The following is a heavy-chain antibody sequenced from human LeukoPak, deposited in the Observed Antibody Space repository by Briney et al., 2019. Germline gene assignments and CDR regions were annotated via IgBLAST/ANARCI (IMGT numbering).Heavy chain of an antibody. J-gene: IGHJ4*02. CDR1: GFSFATYA. D-gene: IGHD3-10*01. CDR2: IWHDGSHK. CDR3: AREIFGSGSNPDF. V-gene: IGHV3-33*01. Sequence: PGRSLWLSCAVSGFSFATYAMHWVRHAPGQGLEWVSLIWHDGSHKTYSNSVRGQCTISRDNSKNTMYLQMNKLRPGDTAVYYCAREIFGSGSNPDFWGQGTLVTVSS.